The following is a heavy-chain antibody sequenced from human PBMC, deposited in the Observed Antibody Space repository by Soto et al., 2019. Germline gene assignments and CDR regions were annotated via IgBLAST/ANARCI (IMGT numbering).Heavy chain of an antibody. J-gene: IGHJ5*02. CDR3: ARSYGSGNYYGVPSNWFDP. D-gene: IGHD3-10*01. CDR1: GGSISSGGYY. V-gene: IGHV4-31*03. CDR2: IYYSGST. Sequence: SETLSLTCTVSGGSISSGGYYWSWIRQHPGKGLEWIGYIYYSGSTYYNPSLESRVNISLDTSKNHFSLKLSSVTAADTAVYYCARSYGSGNYYGVPSNWFDPWGQGTLVTVSS.